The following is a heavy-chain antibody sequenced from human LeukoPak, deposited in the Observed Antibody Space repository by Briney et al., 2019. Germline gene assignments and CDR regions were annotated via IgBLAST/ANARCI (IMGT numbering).Heavy chain of an antibody. CDR1: GGSISSGGYY. CDR3: ARRYYFVSGSYYPFDF. J-gene: IGHJ4*02. CDR2: IHYSGTT. V-gene: IGHV4-30-2*03. D-gene: IGHD3-10*01. Sequence: SQTLSLTCTVSGGSISSGGYYWSWIRQHPGKGLEWMGCIHYSGTTYSNPSLKSRISISVDTSKSQFSLKLRSVTAADTAVYYCARRYYFVSGSYYPFDFWGQGTLVTVSS.